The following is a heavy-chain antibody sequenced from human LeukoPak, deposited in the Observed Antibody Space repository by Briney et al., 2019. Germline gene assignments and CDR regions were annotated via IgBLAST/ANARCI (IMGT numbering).Heavy chain of an antibody. Sequence: SETLSLTCTVSGGSISSSSYYWGWIRQPPGKGLEWIGSIYYSGSTYYNPSLKSRVTISVDTSKNHFSLKLSSVTAADTAVYYCARVQRYYGSGSYYIFDYYYYYMDVWGKGTTATVSS. V-gene: IGHV4-39*07. CDR1: GGSISSSSYY. D-gene: IGHD3-10*01. CDR3: ARVQRYYGSGSYYIFDYYYYYMDV. CDR2: IYYSGST. J-gene: IGHJ6*03.